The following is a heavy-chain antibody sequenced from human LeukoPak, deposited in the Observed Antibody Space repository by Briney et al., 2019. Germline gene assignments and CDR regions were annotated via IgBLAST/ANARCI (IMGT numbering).Heavy chain of an antibody. CDR3: AKDDTGYSSGWNIDY. CDR1: GFIFSSYG. D-gene: IGHD6-19*01. V-gene: IGHV3-30*02. J-gene: IGHJ4*02. Sequence: GGSLRLSCAASGFIFSSYGMHWVRQAPGKGGEGVAGIRYDGSNKYYPDSVKGRFTISRDNSKNTLYLQMNSLRAEDTAVYYCAKDDTGYSSGWNIDYWGQGTLVTVSS. CDR2: IRYDGSNK.